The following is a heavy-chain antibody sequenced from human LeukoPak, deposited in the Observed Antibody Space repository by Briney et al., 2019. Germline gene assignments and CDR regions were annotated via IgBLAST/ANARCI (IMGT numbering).Heavy chain of an antibody. D-gene: IGHD3/OR15-3a*01. V-gene: IGHV3-15*01. J-gene: IGHJ5*02. CDR2: IKSKTDGGTT. CDR3: SWTGYHWLDP. Sequence: GGSLRLSCAASGFTFSNAWMSWVRQAPGKGLEWVGRIKSKTDGGTTDYAAPVKGRFTISRDDSKNMVYLEMNSLKTEDTAVYYCSWTGYHWLDPWGQGTLVTVSS. CDR1: GFTFSNAW.